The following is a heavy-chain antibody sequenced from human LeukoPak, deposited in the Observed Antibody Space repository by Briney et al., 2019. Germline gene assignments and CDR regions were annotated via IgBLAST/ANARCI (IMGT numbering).Heavy chain of an antibody. Sequence: ASVKVSCKASGGTFNNSAISWVRQAPGQGLEWMGGIIPLFGIPKYARQFQGRVSITADKSTNTAQMELSSLRSEDTAVYYCARSERGDGFDIWGQGTLITVSS. J-gene: IGHJ3*02. CDR1: GGTFNNSA. CDR2: IIPLFGIP. D-gene: IGHD3-10*01. CDR3: ARSERGDGFDI. V-gene: IGHV1-69*10.